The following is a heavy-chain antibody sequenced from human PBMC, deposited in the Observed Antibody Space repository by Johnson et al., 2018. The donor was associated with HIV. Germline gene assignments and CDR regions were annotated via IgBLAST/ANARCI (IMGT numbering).Heavy chain of an antibody. CDR2: MNWNGDNT. J-gene: IGHJ3*02. CDR3: ARGAPEDIVVVPAAFDI. V-gene: IGHV3-20*04. Sequence: VQLVESGGGVVRPGGSLRLSCAASGFTFDDYGMSWVRQAPRKGLEWVSGMNWNGDNTGYADSVKGRFPISRDNAKNSLYLQMNSLRAEDTALYYCARGAPEDIVVVPAAFDIWGQGTMVTVSS. CDR1: GFTFDDYG. D-gene: IGHD2-2*01.